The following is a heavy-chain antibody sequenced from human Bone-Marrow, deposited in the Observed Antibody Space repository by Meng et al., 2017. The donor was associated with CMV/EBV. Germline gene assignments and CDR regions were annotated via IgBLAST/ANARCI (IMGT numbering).Heavy chain of an antibody. CDR2: IDAGDGKT. V-gene: IGHV1-3*01. D-gene: IGHD3-10*02. Sequence: SCKASGYAFTSYAMHWVSEATGERLEWMGWIDAGDGKTKYSQEFQGRVTITRDTSASTAYMELSSLRSEDTAVYYCASGLLYGGFDPWGQGTLVTVSS. J-gene: IGHJ5*02. CDR3: ASGLLYGGFDP. CDR1: GYAFTSYA.